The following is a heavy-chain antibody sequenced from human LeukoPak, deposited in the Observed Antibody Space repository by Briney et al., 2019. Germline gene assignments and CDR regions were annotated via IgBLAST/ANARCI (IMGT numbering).Heavy chain of an antibody. J-gene: IGHJ2*01. CDR1: GGSISSYY. CDR2: IYYSGST. Sequence: SETLSLTCTVSGGSISSYYWSWIRQPPGKGLEWIGYIYYSGSTSYNPSLKSRVTISVDTSKNQLSLNLSSVTAADTAVYYCARRGTIFGPESLWGRGTLVTVSS. CDR3: ARRGTIFGPESL. V-gene: IGHV4-59*08. D-gene: IGHD3-3*01.